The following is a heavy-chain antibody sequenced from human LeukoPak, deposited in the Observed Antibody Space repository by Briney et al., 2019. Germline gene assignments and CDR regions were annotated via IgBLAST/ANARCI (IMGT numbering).Heavy chain of an antibody. Sequence: GGSLRLSCAASGFTFSSYWMNWVRQAPGKGLDWVAVISNDGGNKYYADSVKGRFTISRDNSKNTLYLQMNSLRAEDTAVYYCAKENYYDSSGYYPAGYYGMDVWGQGTTVTVSS. J-gene: IGHJ6*02. V-gene: IGHV3-30*18. CDR2: ISNDGGNK. CDR3: AKENYYDSSGYYPAGYYGMDV. CDR1: GFTFSSYW. D-gene: IGHD3-22*01.